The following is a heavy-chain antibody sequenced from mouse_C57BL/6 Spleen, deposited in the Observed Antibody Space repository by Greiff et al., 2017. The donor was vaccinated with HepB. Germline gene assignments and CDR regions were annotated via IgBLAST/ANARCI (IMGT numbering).Heavy chain of an antibody. CDR3: ARPPITTVVAPFDY. CDR1: GFTFSDYG. J-gene: IGHJ2*01. CDR2: ISSGSSTI. D-gene: IGHD1-1*01. Sequence: DVMLVESGGGLVKPGGSLKLSCAASGFTFSDYGMHWVRQAPEKGLEWVAYISSGSSTIYYADTVKGRFTISRDNAKNTLFLQMTSLRSEDTAMYYCARPPITTVVAPFDYWGQGTTLTVSS. V-gene: IGHV5-17*01.